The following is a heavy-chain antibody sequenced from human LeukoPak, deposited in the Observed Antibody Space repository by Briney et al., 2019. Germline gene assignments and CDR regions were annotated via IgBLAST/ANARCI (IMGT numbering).Heavy chain of an antibody. CDR2: INPNGGET. V-gene: IGHV1-2*02. CDR1: GFTFIGYY. Sequence: GASVKVSCKASGFTFIGYYIHWVRRAPGQGLEWMGWINPNGGETHYAQKFQGRVTLTTATSLSTAYLGLSSLISDDTAVYYCARSHDYTNYVSPWGQGTLVTVSS. D-gene: IGHD4-11*01. J-gene: IGHJ5*02. CDR3: ARSHDYTNYVSP.